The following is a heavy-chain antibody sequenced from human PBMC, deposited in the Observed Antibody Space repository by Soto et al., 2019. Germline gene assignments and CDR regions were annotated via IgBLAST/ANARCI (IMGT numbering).Heavy chain of an antibody. CDR2: IYYSGST. J-gene: IGHJ5*02. D-gene: IGHD3-16*01. CDR3: VREGGDNWLDP. Sequence: SETLSLTCTVSGGSISSGDYYWSWIRQPPGKGLEWIGYIYYSGSTFYNPSLKNRVTISLDTSKIQFSLKLSSVIAADTAVYYCVREGGDNWLDPWGQGTLVTVSS. V-gene: IGHV4-30-4*01. CDR1: GGSISSGDYY.